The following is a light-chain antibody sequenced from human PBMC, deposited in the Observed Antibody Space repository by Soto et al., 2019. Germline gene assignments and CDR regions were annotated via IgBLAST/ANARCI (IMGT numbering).Light chain of an antibody. V-gene: IGLV2-14*01. J-gene: IGLJ1*01. CDR3: NSLRVNHLYV. CDR2: EVT. Sequence: QSVLTQPASVSGSPGQSITISCTGTSSDIGADDFVSWYQHHPDKTPKLIIFEVTYRPTGISHRFSASKSGNTASLTISGLEAEDEADYYCNSLRVNHLYVFGSGTKLTVL. CDR1: SSDIGADDF.